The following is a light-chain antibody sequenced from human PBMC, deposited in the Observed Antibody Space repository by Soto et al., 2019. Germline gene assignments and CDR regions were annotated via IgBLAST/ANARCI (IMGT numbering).Light chain of an antibody. CDR2: DAS. J-gene: IGKJ1*01. V-gene: IGKV3-20*01. CDR3: QYYDSSRT. Sequence: EIEVTQSRVTLPLSPGEIANPSCRASQTVYNNYIAWYQQRLGQAPRLLIYDASNRATGIPDRFSGGGSGTDFTLTISRLEPEDFAVYYCQYYDSSRTFGQGTKVDIK. CDR1: QTVYNNY.